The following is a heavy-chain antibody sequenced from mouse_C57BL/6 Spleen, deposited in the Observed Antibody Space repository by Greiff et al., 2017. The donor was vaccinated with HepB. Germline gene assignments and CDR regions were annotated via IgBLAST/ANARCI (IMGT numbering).Heavy chain of an antibody. CDR2: INPSTGGT. D-gene: IGHD4-1*01. Sequence: EVQLQQSGPELVKPGASVKISCKASGYSFTGYYMNWVKQSPEKSLEWIGEINPSTGGTTYNRKFKAKATLTVDKSSSTAYMQLKSLTSEDSAVYYCARRLTGTNWFAYWGQGTLVTVSA. CDR3: ARRLTGTNWFAY. CDR1: GYSFTGYY. J-gene: IGHJ3*01. V-gene: IGHV1-42*01.